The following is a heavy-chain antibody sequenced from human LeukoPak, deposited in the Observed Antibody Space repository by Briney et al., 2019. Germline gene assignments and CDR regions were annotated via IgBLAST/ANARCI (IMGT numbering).Heavy chain of an antibody. Sequence: GASVKVSCKASGYIFTSYYMHWVRQAPGQGLEWMGIINPSGGSTSYAQKFQGRVTMTRDTSTSTVYMELSSLRSEDTAVYYCARGAYTYYYDSSRVGPDYYYYYMDVWGKGTTVTISS. V-gene: IGHV1-46*01. CDR2: INPSGGST. J-gene: IGHJ6*03. D-gene: IGHD3-22*01. CDR3: ARGAYTYYYDSSRVGPDYYYYYMDV. CDR1: GYIFTSYY.